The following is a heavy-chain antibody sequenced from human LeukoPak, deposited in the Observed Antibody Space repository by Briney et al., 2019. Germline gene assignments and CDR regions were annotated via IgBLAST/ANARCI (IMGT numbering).Heavy chain of an antibody. V-gene: IGHV4-30-4*01. J-gene: IGHJ4*02. Sequence: SETLSLTCTVSGGSISSGDYYWSWIRQPPGKGLEWIGYIYYSGSTYYNPSLKGRVTISVDTSKNQFSLKLSSVTAADTAVYYCARLPGGDYYDFWSGYYTGDLGFDYWGQGTLVTVSS. D-gene: IGHD3-3*01. CDR1: GGSISSGDYY. CDR3: ARLPGGDYYDFWSGYYTGDLGFDY. CDR2: IYYSGST.